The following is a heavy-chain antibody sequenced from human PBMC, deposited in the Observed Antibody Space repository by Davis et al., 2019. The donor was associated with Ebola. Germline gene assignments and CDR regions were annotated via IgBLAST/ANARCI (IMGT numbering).Heavy chain of an antibody. Sequence: GGSLRLSCAASGFTFDDYAMHWVRQAPGKVLEWVSSTSSAGGSTYYADSGRGRFTISRDNSKNTLYLQMNSLSAEDTAVYYCAKDRSYYGDYKRWFQPWGQGTLVTVSS. J-gene: IGHJ5*02. CDR3: AKDRSYYGDYKRWFQP. D-gene: IGHD4-17*01. CDR2: TSSAGGST. V-gene: IGHV3-23*01. CDR1: GFTFDDYA.